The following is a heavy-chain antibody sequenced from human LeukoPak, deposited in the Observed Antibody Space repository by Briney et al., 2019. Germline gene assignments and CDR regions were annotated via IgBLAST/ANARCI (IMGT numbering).Heavy chain of an antibody. V-gene: IGHV4-34*01. D-gene: IGHD1-26*01. CDR1: GGSFSGYY. Sequence: SETLSLTCAVYGGSFSGYYWSWIRQPPGKGLEWIGEINHSGSTNYNPSLKSRVTISVDTSKNQFSLKLSSVTAADTAVYYCARAPPSTSRIVGATPFDYWGQGTLVTVSS. CDR3: ARAPPSTSRIVGATPFDY. J-gene: IGHJ4*02. CDR2: INHSGST.